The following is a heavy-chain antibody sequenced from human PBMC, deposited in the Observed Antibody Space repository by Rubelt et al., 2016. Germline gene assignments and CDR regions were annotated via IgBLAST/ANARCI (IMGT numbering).Heavy chain of an antibody. CDR2: ITGSGATT. Sequence: EVQLLESGGGLVQPGGSLRLSCAASGFSFSNYAMSWVRQAPGKGLEWVSVITGSGATTSYAASVKGRFRTSRNNTKNTVYRKMNSLRAEETAVDYWAKVTGVIVTATIDYWGQGNLVTVSS. V-gene: IGHV3-23*01. D-gene: IGHD5-12*01. CDR1: GFSFSNYA. CDR3: AKVTGVIVTATIDY. J-gene: IGHJ4*02.